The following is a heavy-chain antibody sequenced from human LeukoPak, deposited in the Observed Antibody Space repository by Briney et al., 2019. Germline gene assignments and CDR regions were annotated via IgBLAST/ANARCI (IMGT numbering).Heavy chain of an antibody. J-gene: IGHJ4*02. V-gene: IGHV4-61*01. Sequence: SETLSLTCTVSGGSVSSGSYYWSWVRQPPGKGLEWIGYIYYSGSTNYNPSLKSRVTISVDTSKNQFSLKLSSVTAADTAVYYCARDLGSSTGYWGQGTLVTVSS. D-gene: IGHD6-6*01. CDR1: GGSVSSGSYY. CDR3: ARDLGSSTGY. CDR2: IYYSGST.